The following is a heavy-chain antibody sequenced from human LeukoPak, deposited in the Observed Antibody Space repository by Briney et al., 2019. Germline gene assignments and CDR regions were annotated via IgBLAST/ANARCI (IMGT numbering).Heavy chain of an antibody. J-gene: IGHJ1*01. D-gene: IGHD3-22*01. CDR2: IDHSGST. Sequence: SETLSLTCAVYGGSFSGYYWSWNRQPPGKGLEWIGEIDHSGSTNYNPSLKSRVTISVDTSKNQFSLKLSSVTAADTAVYYCARDSYDSSGYSAEYFQHWGQGTLVTVSS. CDR3: ARDSYDSSGYSAEYFQH. V-gene: IGHV4-34*01. CDR1: GGSFSGYY.